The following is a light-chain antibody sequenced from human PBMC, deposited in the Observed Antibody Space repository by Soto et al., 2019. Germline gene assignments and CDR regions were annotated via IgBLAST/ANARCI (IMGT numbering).Light chain of an antibody. CDR3: QSYDSSLSGGV. CDR2: ETN. J-gene: IGLJ3*02. CDR1: SSNIGNNY. Sequence: QSVLTQPPSVSAAPGQKVTISCSGSSSNIGNNYVSWYQQLPGTVPKLLIYETNKRPSGIADRFSGSKSGTSASLAITGLQAEDEADYYCQSYDSSLSGGVFGGGTKVTVL. V-gene: IGLV1-51*02.